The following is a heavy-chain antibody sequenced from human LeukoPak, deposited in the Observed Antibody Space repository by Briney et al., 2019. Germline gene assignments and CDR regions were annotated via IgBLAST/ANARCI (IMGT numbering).Heavy chain of an antibody. CDR1: GYTFTSYG. CDR3: ARGRYVFWSGYWDYYYYYYMDV. V-gene: IGHV1-18*01. CDR2: ISAYNVNT. J-gene: IGHJ6*03. Sequence: GASVKVSCKASGYTFTSYGISWVRQAPGQGLEWMGWISAYNVNTNYAQKLQGRVTMTTDTSTSTAYMELRSLRSDDTAVYYCARGRYVFWSGYWDYYYYYYMDVWGKGTTVTVSS. D-gene: IGHD3-3*01.